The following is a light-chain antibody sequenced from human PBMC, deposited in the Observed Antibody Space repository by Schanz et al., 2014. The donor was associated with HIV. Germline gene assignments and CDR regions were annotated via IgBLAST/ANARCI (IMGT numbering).Light chain of an antibody. CDR2: AAS. J-gene: IGKJ2*01. CDR3: QQLNSFPYT. V-gene: IGKV1-9*01. CDR1: QDISTY. Sequence: DIQLSQSPSFLSASVGDRVTVTCRASQDISTYLAWYQQKPGKAPNLLIYAASTLHTGVPLRFSGSGSGTDFTLTINVLQPDDFATYYCQQLNSFPYTFGQGTMLEI.